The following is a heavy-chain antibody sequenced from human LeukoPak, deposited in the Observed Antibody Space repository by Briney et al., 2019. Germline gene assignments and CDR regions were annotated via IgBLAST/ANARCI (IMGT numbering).Heavy chain of an antibody. CDR1: GFIFSSYS. D-gene: IGHD6-13*01. J-gene: IGHJ4*02. V-gene: IGHV3-21*01. Sequence: PGGSLRLSCEASGFIFSSYSINWVRQAPGKGLEWVSSISSGGTKIYYADSVKGRFTISRDDVKKSVHLQMNSLRVEDTAVYYCARDFLAAGDYWGQGTQVTVSS. CDR2: ISSGGTKI. CDR3: ARDFLAAGDY.